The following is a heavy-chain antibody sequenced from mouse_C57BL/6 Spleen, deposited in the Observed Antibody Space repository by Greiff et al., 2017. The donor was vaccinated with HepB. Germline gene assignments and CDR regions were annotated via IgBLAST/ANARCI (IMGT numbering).Heavy chain of an antibody. CDR1: GYSITSGYY. Sequence: EVKLVESGPGLVKPSQSLSLTCSVTGYSITSGYYWNWIRQFPGNKLEWMGYISYDGSNNYNPSLKNRISITRDTSKNQFFLKLNSVTTEDTATYYCAILFITTVVAPAWGQGTTLTVSS. J-gene: IGHJ2*01. D-gene: IGHD1-1*01. V-gene: IGHV3-6*01. CDR3: AILFITTVVAPA. CDR2: ISYDGSN.